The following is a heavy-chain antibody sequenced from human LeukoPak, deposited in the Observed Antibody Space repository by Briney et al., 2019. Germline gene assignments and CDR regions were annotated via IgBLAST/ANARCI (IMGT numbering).Heavy chain of an antibody. V-gene: IGHV3-33*06. J-gene: IGHJ6*02. CDR3: AKDSRDSSGSQRPMDV. Sequence: GRSLRLSCAASGFTFSSYGMNWVRQAPGKGLEWVAVIWYDGSTKYYADSEKGRFTISRDNSKNTLYLQMNSLRAEETAVYYCAKDSRDSSGSQRPMDVWGQGTTVTVS. CDR1: GFTFSSYG. CDR2: IWYDGSTK. D-gene: IGHD3-22*01.